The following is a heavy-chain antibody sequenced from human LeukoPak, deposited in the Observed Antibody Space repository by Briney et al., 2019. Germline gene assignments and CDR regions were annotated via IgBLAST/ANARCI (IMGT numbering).Heavy chain of an antibody. D-gene: IGHD6-13*01. V-gene: IGHV4-4*07. CDR1: GGSISSYY. CDR3: ARDCDASSGWFWKYNWFDP. J-gene: IGHJ5*02. CDR2: IYTSGST. Sequence: SETLSLACTVSGGSISSYYWSWIRQPAGKGLEWIGRIYTSGSTNYNPSLKSRVTMSVDTSKNQFSLKLSSVTAADTAVYYCARDCDASSGWFWKYNWFDPWGQGTLVTVSS.